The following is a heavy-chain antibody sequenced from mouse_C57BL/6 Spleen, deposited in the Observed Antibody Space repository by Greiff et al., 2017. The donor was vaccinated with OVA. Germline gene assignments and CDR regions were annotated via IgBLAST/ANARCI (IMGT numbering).Heavy chain of an antibody. CDR1: GFTFSDYY. J-gene: IGHJ2*01. CDR2: INSDGSST. V-gene: IGHV5-16*01. D-gene: IGHD6-1*01. CDR3: EREDLRLFDY. Sequence: EVKLLESEGGLVQPGSSMKLSCTASGFTFSDYYMAWVRQVPEKGLEWVANINSDGSSTYYLDYLKSRFIISRDNAKNILYLQMSSLKSEDKATDDCEREDLRLFDYWGQGTTLTVSA.